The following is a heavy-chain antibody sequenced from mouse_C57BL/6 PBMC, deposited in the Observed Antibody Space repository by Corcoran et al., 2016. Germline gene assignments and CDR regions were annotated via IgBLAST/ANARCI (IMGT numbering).Heavy chain of an antibody. Sequence: QIQLVQSGPELKKPGETVKISCKASGYTFTTYGMSWVKQAPGKGLKWMGWINTYSGVPTYADDFKGRFAFSLETSASTAYLQINNLKNEDTATYFCARGGFYDGRYYVDYWGQGTTLTVSS. V-gene: IGHV9-3*01. CDR3: ARGGFYDGRYYVDY. D-gene: IGHD2-12*01. CDR1: GYTFTTYG. CDR2: INTYSGVP. J-gene: IGHJ2*01.